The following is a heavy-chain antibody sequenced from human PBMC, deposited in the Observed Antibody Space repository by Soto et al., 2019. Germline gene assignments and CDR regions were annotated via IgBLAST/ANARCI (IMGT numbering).Heavy chain of an antibody. CDR2: ISAYNGNT. CDR3: ARTMVRGVIRQYYYCGMDV. V-gene: IGHV1-18*01. D-gene: IGHD3-10*01. CDR1: GYTFTSYG. J-gene: IGHJ6*02. Sequence: QGQLVPSGADVKKPGASVKVSCKASGYTFTSYGISWVRQAPGQGLEWMGWISAYNGNTNYAQKLQGRVTMTTDTSTSTAYMELRSLRSDDTTVYYCARTMVRGVIRQYYYCGMDVWGQGTTVTVSS.